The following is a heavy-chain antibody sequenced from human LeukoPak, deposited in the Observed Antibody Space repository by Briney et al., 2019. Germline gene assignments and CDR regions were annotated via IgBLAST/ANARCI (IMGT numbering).Heavy chain of an antibody. V-gene: IGHV4-4*07. CDR2: IYASGST. CDR3: ARAAVETATYYFDY. D-gene: IGHD2-15*01. J-gene: IGHJ4*02. Sequence: SETLSLTCTVSGGSISSDYWSWIRQPAGKGLEWIGRIYASGSTNYNPSLRSRITMSVDTSKNQFSLKLRSVTAADTAVYYCARAAVETATYYFDYWGQGTLVTVSS. CDR1: GGSISSDY.